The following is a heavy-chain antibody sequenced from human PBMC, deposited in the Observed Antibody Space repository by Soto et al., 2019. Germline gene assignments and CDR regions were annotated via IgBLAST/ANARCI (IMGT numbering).Heavy chain of an antibody. J-gene: IGHJ4*02. CDR1: GDTFTDYY. D-gene: IGHD2-21*02. V-gene: IGHV1-46*01. CDR3: AGGGHVVVVTAALDY. Sequence: QVQLVQSGAEVKKPGASVKVSCKASGDTFTDYYIHWVRQAPGQGLEWMGTVNPSGGHTTYAQHFLGSMNMTRDTSTSTLYMELTSLTSEDTAIYYCAGGGHVVVVTAALDYWGQGTLVTVSS. CDR2: VNPSGGHT.